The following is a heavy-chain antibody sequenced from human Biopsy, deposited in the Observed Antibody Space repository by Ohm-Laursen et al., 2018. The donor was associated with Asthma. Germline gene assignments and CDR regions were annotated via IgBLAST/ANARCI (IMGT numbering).Heavy chain of an antibody. CDR3: VRGSSSWHHGPFHYYYGLDV. D-gene: IGHD6-13*01. CDR1: SGSGGYMRSGNYY. Sequence: GTLSLTCSLSSGSGGYMRSGNYYWGWIRQPPGKGLEWIGSIYYSGTTYYNPSLESRVTVSADTSKNHFSLKLTSGTAADTAVYYCVRGSSSWHHGPFHYYYGLDVWGQGTTATVSS. CDR2: IYYSGTT. J-gene: IGHJ6*02. V-gene: IGHV4-39*01.